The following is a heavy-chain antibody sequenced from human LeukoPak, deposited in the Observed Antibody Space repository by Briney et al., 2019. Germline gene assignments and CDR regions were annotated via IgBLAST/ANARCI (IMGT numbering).Heavy chain of an antibody. CDR2: IYYSGST. CDR3: AREYYGSGSYLDY. CDR1: GGSISSSKYY. Sequence: SETLSLTCTVSGGSISSSKYYWSWIRQPPGKGLEWIGYIYYSGSTNYNPSLKGRVTISVDTSKNQLSLKLSSVTAADTAVYYCAREYYGSGSYLDYWGQGTLVTVSS. V-gene: IGHV4-61*01. D-gene: IGHD3-10*01. J-gene: IGHJ4*02.